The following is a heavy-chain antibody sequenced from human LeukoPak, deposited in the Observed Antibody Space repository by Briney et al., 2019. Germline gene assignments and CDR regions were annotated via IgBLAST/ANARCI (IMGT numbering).Heavy chain of an antibody. CDR2: IYPGDSDT. D-gene: IGHD3-10*01. J-gene: IGHJ4*02. CDR1: GYRFTNYW. V-gene: IGHV5-51*01. Sequence: GESLKISFQRSGYRFTNYWIGWVRRLPGKGLEWMGIIYPGDSDTRYRPSFQGQVTISADKSISTAYLQWSSLKASDTAMYYCARLHGLGSFFGYWGQGTLLTVSS. CDR3: ARLHGLGSFFGY.